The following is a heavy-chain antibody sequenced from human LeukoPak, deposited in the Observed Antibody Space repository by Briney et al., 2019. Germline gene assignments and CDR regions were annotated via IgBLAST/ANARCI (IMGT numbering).Heavy chain of an antibody. CDR2: IKSKTDGGTT. Sequence: GGSLRLSCAASGFTFSNAWMSWVRQAPGKGLEWVGRIKSKTDGGTTDYAAPVKGRFTISRDDSKNTLYLQMNSLKTEDTAVYYCTTDYGSGSYYNFFDYWGQGTLVTVSS. D-gene: IGHD3-10*01. CDR3: TTDYGSGSYYNFFDY. J-gene: IGHJ4*02. V-gene: IGHV3-15*01. CDR1: GFTFSNAW.